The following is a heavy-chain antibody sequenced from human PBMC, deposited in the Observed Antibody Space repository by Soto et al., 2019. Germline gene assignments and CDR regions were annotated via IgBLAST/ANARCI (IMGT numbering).Heavy chain of an antibody. V-gene: IGHV1-18*01. Sequence: ASVKVSCKASGYTFTSYGISWVRQAPGQGLEWMGWISAYNGNTNYAQKLQGRVTMTTDTSTSTAYMELRSLRSDDTAVYYCARVKRPERFQMGIAAAGPFDYWGQGTLVTVSS. D-gene: IGHD6-13*01. CDR2: ISAYNGNT. J-gene: IGHJ4*02. CDR3: ARVKRPERFQMGIAAAGPFDY. CDR1: GYTFTSYG.